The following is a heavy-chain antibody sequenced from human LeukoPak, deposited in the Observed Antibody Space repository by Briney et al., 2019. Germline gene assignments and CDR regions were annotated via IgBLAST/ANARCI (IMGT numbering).Heavy chain of an antibody. D-gene: IGHD3-10*01. CDR1: GGSFSGYY. Sequence: SETLSLTCAVYGGSFSGYYWSWIRQPPGKGLEWIGEINHSGSTNYNPSLKSRVTISVDTSKNHFSLKLSSATPADTAVYYCARERYYGSGGNIRPLFDYWGQGTLVTVSS. CDR2: INHSGST. V-gene: IGHV4-34*01. J-gene: IGHJ4*02. CDR3: ARERYYGSGGNIRPLFDY.